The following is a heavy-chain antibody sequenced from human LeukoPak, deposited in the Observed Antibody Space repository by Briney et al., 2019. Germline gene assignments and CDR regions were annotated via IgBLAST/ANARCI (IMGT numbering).Heavy chain of an antibody. CDR1: GFTFSSYS. D-gene: IGHD3-22*01. CDR3: AKDSLRDPAYYYDSSGYGY. V-gene: IGHV3-21*01. J-gene: IGHJ4*02. CDR2: ISSSSSSYI. Sequence: PGGSLRLSCAASGFTFSSYSMNWVRQAPGKGLEWVSSISSSSSSYIYYADSVKGRFTISRDNAKNSLYLQMNSLRAEDTAVYYCAKDSLRDPAYYYDSSGYGYWGQGTLATVSS.